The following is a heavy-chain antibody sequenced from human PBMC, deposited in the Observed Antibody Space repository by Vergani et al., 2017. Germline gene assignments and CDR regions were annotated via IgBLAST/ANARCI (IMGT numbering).Heavy chain of an antibody. CDR3: AKGTLSSPYGGYFDY. Sequence: EVQLVESGGGLVQPGRSLRLSCAASGFTFDDYAMHWVRQAPGKGLEWVSGICWNSGSIGYADSVKGRFTISRDNAKNSLYLQMNSLRAEDTALYYCAKGTLSSPYGGYFDYWGQGTLVTVSS. J-gene: IGHJ4*02. D-gene: IGHD4-17*01. V-gene: IGHV3-9*01. CDR2: ICWNSGSI. CDR1: GFTFDDYA.